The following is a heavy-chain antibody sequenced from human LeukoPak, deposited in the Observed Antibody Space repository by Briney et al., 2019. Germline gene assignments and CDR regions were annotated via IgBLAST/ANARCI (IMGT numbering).Heavy chain of an antibody. CDR2: ISWNSGSI. CDR3: AKDLDETHYYGMDV. D-gene: IGHD2-2*03. CDR1: GFTFYDYA. Sequence: GGSLRLSCAASGFTFYDYAMHWVRQAPGKGLEWVSGISWNSGSIGYADSVKGRFTISRDNAKNSLYLQMNSLRAKDTALYYCAKDLDETHYYGMDVWGQGTTVTVSS. V-gene: IGHV3-9*01. J-gene: IGHJ6*02.